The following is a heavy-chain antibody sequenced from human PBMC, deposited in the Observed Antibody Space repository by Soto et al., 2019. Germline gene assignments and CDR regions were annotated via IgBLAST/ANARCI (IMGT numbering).Heavy chain of an antibody. CDR1: GFTFSSCA. D-gene: IGHD4-17*01. Sequence: PGGSLRLSCSASGFTFSSCAMHWVRQAAGKGLEYVSGISSNGGSTYYAESVKDRFTISRDNSKNTLYLQMNSLRAEDTAVFYCAKRRYGDYQHFDYWGQGTLVTVSS. V-gene: IGHV3-64*04. J-gene: IGHJ4*02. CDR2: ISSNGGST. CDR3: AKRRYGDYQHFDY.